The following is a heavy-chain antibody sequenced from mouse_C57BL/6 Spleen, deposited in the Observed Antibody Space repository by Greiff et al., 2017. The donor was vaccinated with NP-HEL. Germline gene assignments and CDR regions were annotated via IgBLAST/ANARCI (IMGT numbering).Heavy chain of an antibody. CDR3: ARRITTVVEGFAY. J-gene: IGHJ3*01. V-gene: IGHV5-17*01. Sequence: EVKLVESGGGLVKPGGSLKLSCAASGFTFSDYGMHWVRQAPEKGLEWVAYISSGSSTIYYADTVKGRFTISRDNAKNTLFLQMTSLRSEDTAMYYCARRITTVVEGFAYWGQGTLVTVSA. CDR2: ISSGSSTI. D-gene: IGHD1-1*01. CDR1: GFTFSDYG.